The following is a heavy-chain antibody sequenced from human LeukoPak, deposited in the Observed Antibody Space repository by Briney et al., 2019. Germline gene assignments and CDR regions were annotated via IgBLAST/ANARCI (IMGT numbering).Heavy chain of an antibody. CDR3: ASSRSYCSSTSCYPNWFDP. CDR1: GGSISSYY. D-gene: IGHD2-2*01. CDR2: IYYSGST. V-gene: IGHV4-59*01. J-gene: IGHJ5*02. Sequence: SETLSLTCTVSGGSISSYYWSWIRQPPGKGLEWIGYIYYSGSTNYNPSLKSRVTISVDTSKNQFSLKMSSVTAADTAVYYCASSRSYCSSTSCYPNWFDPWGQGTLVTVSS.